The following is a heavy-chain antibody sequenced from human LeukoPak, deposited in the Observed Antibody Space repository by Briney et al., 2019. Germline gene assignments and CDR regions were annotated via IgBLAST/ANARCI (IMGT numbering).Heavy chain of an antibody. CDR2: IKQDGSEK. CDR1: GFTFSSYW. Sequence: GGSLRLSCAASGFTFSSYWMSWVRQAPGKGLEWVANIKQDGSEKYYVDSVKGRFTISRDNAKNSLYLQMNSLRAGDTAVYYCARVAGYSSSWGLDAFDIWGQGTMVTVSS. D-gene: IGHD6-13*01. V-gene: IGHV3-7*03. CDR3: ARVAGYSSSWGLDAFDI. J-gene: IGHJ3*02.